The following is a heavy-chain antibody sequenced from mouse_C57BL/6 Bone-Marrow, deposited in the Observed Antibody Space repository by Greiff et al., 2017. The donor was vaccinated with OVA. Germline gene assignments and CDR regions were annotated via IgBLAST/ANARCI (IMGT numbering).Heavy chain of an antibody. CDR1: GYTFTSYW. CDR3: SRSGTTFDF. D-gene: IGHD2-14*01. Sequence: QVQLQQPGAELVMPGASVKLSCKASGYTFTSYWMHWVKQRPGQGLEWIGEIDPSDSYTNYNQKFKGKSTLTVDKSSSTAYMQLRSLTSEDSAVYYCSRSGTTFDFWGQGTTLPVSS. V-gene: IGHV1-69*01. J-gene: IGHJ2*01. CDR2: IDPSDSYT.